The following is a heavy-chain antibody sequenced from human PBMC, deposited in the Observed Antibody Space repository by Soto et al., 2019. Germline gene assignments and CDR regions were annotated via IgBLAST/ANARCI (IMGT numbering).Heavy chain of an antibody. CDR2: IYYSGST. D-gene: IGHD2-15*01. CDR3: AGGYCSGGSCSPFDY. Sequence: PSETLSLTCTVSGGSISSYYWSWIRQPPGKGLEWIGYIYYSGSTNYNPSLKSRVTISVDTSKNQFSLKLSSVTAADTAVYYCAGGYCSGGSCSPFDYWGQGNLVTVSS. J-gene: IGHJ4*02. CDR1: GGSISSYY. V-gene: IGHV4-59*01.